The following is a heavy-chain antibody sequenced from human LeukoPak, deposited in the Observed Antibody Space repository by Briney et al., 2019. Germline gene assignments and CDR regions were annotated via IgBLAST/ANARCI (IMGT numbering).Heavy chain of an antibody. D-gene: IGHD3-22*01. CDR3: AKESYYDSSGYTEALDY. CDR1: GFTFSTYG. J-gene: IGHJ4*02. Sequence: GGSLRLSCAASGFTFSTYGMTWVRQAPGKGLEWVSAISGSAATTFYADSVKGRFTISRDNSKNTLYLQMNSLRAEDTAVYYCAKESYYDSSGYTEALDYWGQGTLVTVSS. V-gene: IGHV3-23*01. CDR2: ISGSAATT.